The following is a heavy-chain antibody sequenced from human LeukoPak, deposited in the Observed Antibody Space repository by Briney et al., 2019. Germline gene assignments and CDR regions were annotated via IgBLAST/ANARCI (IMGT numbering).Heavy chain of an antibody. V-gene: IGHV3-48*01. D-gene: IGHD5-12*01. CDR3: ARDHRYAFDN. CDR1: GFTFSDYS. J-gene: IGHJ4*01. CDR2: IRISSGNS. Sequence: GGSLRLSCAASGFTFSDYSMNWVRQAPGTGLEWISYIRISSGNSKYADSVKGRFTISRDKARNSLYLQMNSLRVEDTAVYYCARDHRYAFDNWGHGTLVTVSS.